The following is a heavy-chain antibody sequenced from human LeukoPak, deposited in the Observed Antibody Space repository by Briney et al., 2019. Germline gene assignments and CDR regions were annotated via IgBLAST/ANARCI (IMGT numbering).Heavy chain of an antibody. CDR3: ARASGRPPYSDY. Sequence: GGSLRLSCAASGFTFSDYYMSWIRQAPGKGLEWVSYISSSSSYTNYADSVKGRFTISRDNAKNSLYLQMNSLRAEDTAVYYCARASGRPPYSDYWGQGTLVTVSS. CDR2: ISSSSSYT. CDR1: GFTFSDYY. J-gene: IGHJ4*02. V-gene: IGHV3-11*06.